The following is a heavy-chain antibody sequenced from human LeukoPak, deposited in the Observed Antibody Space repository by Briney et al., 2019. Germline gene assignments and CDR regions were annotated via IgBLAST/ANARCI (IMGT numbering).Heavy chain of an antibody. Sequence: RGSLRLSCEVSRFTLRNYWMHCVREAPGKRQVWVSRINTNGSSTTYAHSVKGRFTISRDNAKNTLNLQMNGLRTEDTAVYYCARGYSGNYRTDYWGQGTLVTVSS. CDR2: INTNGSST. D-gene: IGHD1-26*01. CDR3: ARGYSGNYRTDY. CDR1: RFTLRNYW. V-gene: IGHV3-74*01. J-gene: IGHJ4*02.